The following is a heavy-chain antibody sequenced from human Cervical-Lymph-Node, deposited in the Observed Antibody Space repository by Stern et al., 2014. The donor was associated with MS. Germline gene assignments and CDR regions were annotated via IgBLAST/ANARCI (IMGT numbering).Heavy chain of an antibody. CDR1: GFTFTDYW. Sequence: EVQLVESGGGLVQPGGSLRLSCAASGFTFTDYWMNWVRQAPGEGLECVASIKQDGSEKYYVASVKVRFTISRDNAMRSLYLQMNSLRAEDTAVYYCVRDGTFNSGFDYWGQGTLVAVSS. CDR2: IKQDGSEK. V-gene: IGHV3-7*01. J-gene: IGHJ4*02. D-gene: IGHD1-26*01. CDR3: VRDGTFNSGFDY.